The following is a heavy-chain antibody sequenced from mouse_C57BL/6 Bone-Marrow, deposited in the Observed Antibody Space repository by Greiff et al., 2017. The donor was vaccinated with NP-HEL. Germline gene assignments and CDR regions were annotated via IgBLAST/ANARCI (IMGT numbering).Heavy chain of an antibody. Sequence: EVQLVESGEGLVKPGGSLKLSCAASGFTFSSYAMSWVRQTPEKRLEWVAYISSGGDYIYYADTVKGRFTISRDDARNTLYLQMSSLKSEDTAMYYCTREDGYSYFDYWGQGTTLTVSS. CDR2: ISSGGDYI. V-gene: IGHV5-9-1*02. CDR3: TREDGYSYFDY. J-gene: IGHJ2*01. D-gene: IGHD2-3*01. CDR1: GFTFSSYA.